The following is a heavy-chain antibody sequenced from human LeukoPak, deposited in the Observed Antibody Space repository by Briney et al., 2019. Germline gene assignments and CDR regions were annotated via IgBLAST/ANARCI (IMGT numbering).Heavy chain of an antibody. CDR3: AKDKDSSGWFDY. D-gene: IGHD6-19*01. Sequence: SGGSLRLSCAASGFTFSFYAMNWVRQAPGKGLEWVSDISVSGGSTYYADSVKGRFSISRDNSKNTLYLQVNSLRAEDTAVYYCAKDKDSSGWFDYWGQGALVTVSS. V-gene: IGHV3-23*01. CDR1: GFTFSFYA. J-gene: IGHJ4*02. CDR2: ISVSGGST.